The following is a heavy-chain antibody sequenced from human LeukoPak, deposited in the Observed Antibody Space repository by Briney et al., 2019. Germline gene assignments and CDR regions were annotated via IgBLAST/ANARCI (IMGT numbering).Heavy chain of an antibody. D-gene: IGHD3-10*01. Sequence: SVKVSCKASGGTFSSYAISWVRQAPGQGLEWMGRIIPILGIANYAQKFQGRVTITADKSTSTAYMELSSLRSEDTAVYYCARDFVGSGSYSLYNWFDPWGQGTLVTVSS. V-gene: IGHV1-69*04. CDR2: IIPILGIA. CDR3: ARDFVGSGSYSLYNWFDP. J-gene: IGHJ5*02. CDR1: GGTFSSYA.